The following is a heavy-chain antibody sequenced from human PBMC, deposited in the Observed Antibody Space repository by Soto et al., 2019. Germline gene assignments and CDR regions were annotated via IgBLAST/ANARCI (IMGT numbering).Heavy chain of an antibody. V-gene: IGHV3-9*01. CDR3: ARSYERSGLDF. CDR2: ISWNSGSV. Sequence: QSGGSLRLSCAGSGFTFDDYTMHWVRQAPGKGLEWVSGISWNSGSVDYADSVKGRFTVSRDNAKNSLYLQLNSLRVEDTALYYCARSYERSGLDFWGQGTTVTVYS. CDR1: GFTFDDYT. J-gene: IGHJ6*02. D-gene: IGHD3-22*01.